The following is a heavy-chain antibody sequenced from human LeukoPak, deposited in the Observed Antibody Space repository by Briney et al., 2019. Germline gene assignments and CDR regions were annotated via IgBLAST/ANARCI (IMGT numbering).Heavy chain of an antibody. CDR3: AREPRSSSGWSRGVDY. J-gene: IGHJ4*02. CDR1: GGSISSYY. Sequence: PSETLSLTCTVSGGSISSYYWGWIRQPPGKGLEWIGYIYYSGNTNYNPSLKSRVTILVDTSKNQFSLKLSSVTAADTAVYYCAREPRSSSGWSRGVDYWGQGTLVTVSS. CDR2: IYYSGNT. D-gene: IGHD6-19*01. V-gene: IGHV4-59*01.